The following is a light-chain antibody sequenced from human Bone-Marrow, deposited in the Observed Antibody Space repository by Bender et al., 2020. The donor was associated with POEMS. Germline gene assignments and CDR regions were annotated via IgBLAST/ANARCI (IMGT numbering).Light chain of an antibody. CDR3: CSYAGSSIWV. J-gene: IGLJ3*02. CDR1: TDDVGGYDF. CDR2: DVT. V-gene: IGLV2-23*02. Sequence: QSALTQPRSVSGSPGQSVTISCTGTTDDVGGYDFVSWYQQHPGKAPKLIISDVTKRPSGVSNRFSGSKSDNTASLTISGLQAEDEADFYCCSYAGSSIWVFGGGTKLTVL.